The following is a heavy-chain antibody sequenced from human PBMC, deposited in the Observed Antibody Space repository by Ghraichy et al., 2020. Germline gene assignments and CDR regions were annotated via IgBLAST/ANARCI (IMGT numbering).Heavy chain of an antibody. V-gene: IGHV4-39*07. CDR3: ARDRSTFGVVIAFDY. CDR2: IYYSGST. J-gene: IGHJ4*02. Sequence: SETLSLTCTVSGGSISSSSYYWGWIRQPPGKGLEWIGSIYYSGSTYYNPSLKSRVTISVDTSKNQFSLKLSSVTAADTAVYYCARDRSTFGVVIAFDYWGQGTLVTVSS. D-gene: IGHD3-3*01. CDR1: GGSISSSSYY.